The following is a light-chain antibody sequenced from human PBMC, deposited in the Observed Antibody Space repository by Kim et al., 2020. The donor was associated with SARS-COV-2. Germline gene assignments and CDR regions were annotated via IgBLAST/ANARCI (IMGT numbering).Light chain of an antibody. CDR2: GND. J-gene: IGLJ3*02. Sequence: GQRVTISCSGSASHSRSYPVSWYQQVPGTAPKLLIYGNDQRPSGVPDRFSGSKSGTSASLAISGLQSEDEADYFCAAWDDSLYGRVFGGGTQLTVL. CDR1: ASHSRSYP. V-gene: IGLV1-44*01. CDR3: AAWDDSLYGRV.